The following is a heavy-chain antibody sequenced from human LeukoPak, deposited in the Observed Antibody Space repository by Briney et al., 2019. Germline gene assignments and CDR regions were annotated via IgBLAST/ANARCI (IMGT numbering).Heavy chain of an antibody. Sequence: GRSLRLSCAASGFTFSSYAMHWVRQAPGKGLEWVAVISYDGTNKYYADSVKGRFTISRDNSKNTLYLQMNSLRAEDTAVYYCARDPGYSGYAPDYWGQGTLVTVSS. CDR1: GFTFSSYA. J-gene: IGHJ4*02. CDR2: ISYDGTNK. CDR3: ARDPGYSGYAPDY. D-gene: IGHD5-12*01. V-gene: IGHV3-30-3*01.